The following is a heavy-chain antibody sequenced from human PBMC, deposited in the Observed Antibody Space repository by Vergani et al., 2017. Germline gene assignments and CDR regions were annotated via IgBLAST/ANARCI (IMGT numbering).Heavy chain of an antibody. J-gene: IGHJ4*01. D-gene: IGHD1-20*01. V-gene: IGHV3-23*04. Sequence: EVQLVESGGGLVQPGGSLRLSCAASEFTFSDVWMSWVRQAPGKGLEWVSGISASGAPTYYADSVKGRVTISRDNSKNTLYLQMNSLRVEDTAVYYCARAYGRYDWFDYWGQRTLVTVSS. CDR1: EFTFSDVW. CDR2: ISASGAPT. CDR3: ARAYGRYDWFDY.